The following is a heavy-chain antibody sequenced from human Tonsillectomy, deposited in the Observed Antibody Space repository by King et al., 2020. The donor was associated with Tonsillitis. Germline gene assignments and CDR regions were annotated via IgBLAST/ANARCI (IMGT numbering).Heavy chain of an antibody. J-gene: IGHJ6*03. Sequence: QLVQSGGGVVQPGRSLRLSCAASGFSYSNYAMHWVRQAPGKGLEWVAVIWYGGSDKYYADSVGGRFTISSDNSKDTMYLQMNSLRAEDTAVYYCARGDYDSSSSGRHYYYYYMDVWGKGTTVIVSS. D-gene: IGHD6-6*01. CDR1: GFSYSNYA. CDR2: IWYGGSDK. CDR3: ARGDYDSSSSGRHYYYYYMDV. V-gene: IGHV3-33*01.